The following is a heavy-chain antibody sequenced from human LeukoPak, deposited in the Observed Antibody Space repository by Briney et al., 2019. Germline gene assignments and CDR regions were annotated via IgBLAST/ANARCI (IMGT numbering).Heavy chain of an antibody. CDR3: ARVPGEYQLPYGGRSSVYYYYYYMDV. J-gene: IGHJ6*03. V-gene: IGHV4-59*01. D-gene: IGHD2-2*02. Sequence: SETLSLTCTVSGGSISSYYWSWIRQPPGKGLEWIGYIYYSGSTNYNPSLKSRVTISVDTSKNQFSLKLSSVTAADTAVYYCARVPGEYQLPYGGRSSVYYYYYYMDVWGKGTTVTVSS. CDR1: GGSISSYY. CDR2: IYYSGST.